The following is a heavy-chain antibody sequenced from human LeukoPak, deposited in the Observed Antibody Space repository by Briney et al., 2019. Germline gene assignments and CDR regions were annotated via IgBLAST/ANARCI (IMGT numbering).Heavy chain of an antibody. Sequence: PGGSLRLSCAASGFTVSSYYMNWVRQAPGKELEWVSVIYTGGGRYYADSVRGRFTISRDTSKNMVFLQMNSLRVEDTAVYYCARGIDYWGRGILVTVSS. CDR3: ARGIDY. CDR2: IYTGGGR. J-gene: IGHJ4*02. V-gene: IGHV3-53*01. CDR1: GFTVSSYY.